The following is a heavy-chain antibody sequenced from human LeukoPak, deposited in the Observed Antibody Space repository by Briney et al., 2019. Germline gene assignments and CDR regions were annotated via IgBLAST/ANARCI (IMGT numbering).Heavy chain of an antibody. D-gene: IGHD2-2*01. J-gene: IGHJ6*02. Sequence: ASVKVSCKASGYTFTTYGINWVRQAPGQGLEWMGWNSVYNGNTNYAQKLQGRVTMTTDTSTSTAYMELRNLRSDDTAVFYCARTCGTYACSYQNGMDVWGPGTTVTVSS. V-gene: IGHV1-18*01. CDR3: ARTCGTYACSYQNGMDV. CDR1: GYTFTTYG. CDR2: NSVYNGNT.